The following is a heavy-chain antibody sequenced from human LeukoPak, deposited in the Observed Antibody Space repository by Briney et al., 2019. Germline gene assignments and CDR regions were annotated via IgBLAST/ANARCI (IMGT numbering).Heavy chain of an antibody. CDR3: ARVPLRFLEPFDY. J-gene: IGHJ4*02. CDR2: ISDRGRT. Sequence: PSETLPLTCAVYGGSFRGYYWSWIRQPPGKGLEWIGEISDRGRTHYNPSLESRVSMSVDTSKNQFALQLNSVTAADTAVYYCARVPLRFLEPFDYWGQGILVTVSS. V-gene: IGHV4-34*01. CDR1: GGSFRGYY. D-gene: IGHD3-3*01.